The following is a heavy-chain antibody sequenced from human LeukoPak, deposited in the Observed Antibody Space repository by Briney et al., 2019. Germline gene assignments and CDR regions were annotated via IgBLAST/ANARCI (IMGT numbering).Heavy chain of an antibody. D-gene: IGHD6-25*01. CDR2: ISAYNGNT. CDR3: ARDRQRGPTRPNDAFDI. Sequence: ASVKVSCKASGYTFTSYGISWVRQAPGQGLEWMGWISAYNGNTNYAQKLQGRVTMTTDTSTSTAYMELRSLRSDDTAVYYCARDRQRGPTRPNDAFDIWGQGTMVTVSS. CDR1: GYTFTSYG. V-gene: IGHV1-18*01. J-gene: IGHJ3*02.